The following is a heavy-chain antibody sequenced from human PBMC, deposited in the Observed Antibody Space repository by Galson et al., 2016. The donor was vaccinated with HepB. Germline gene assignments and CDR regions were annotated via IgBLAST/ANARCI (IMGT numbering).Heavy chain of an antibody. CDR3: ARGRRNRGAVDV. CDR2: IWHDGSNK. CDR1: GFTFSSSG. D-gene: IGHD1-14*01. Sequence: SLRLSCAASGFTFSSSGMQWVRQGPGKGLEWVALIWHDGSNKYYEDSVTGRFTISRDNSKNKLYLQVNSLRAEDAAVYYCARGRRNRGAVDVWGQGTMVTVSS. V-gene: IGHV3-33*01. J-gene: IGHJ3*01.